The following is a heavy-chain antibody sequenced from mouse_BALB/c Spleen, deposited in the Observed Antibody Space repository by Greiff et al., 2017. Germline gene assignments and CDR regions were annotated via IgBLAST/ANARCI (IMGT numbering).Heavy chain of an antibody. J-gene: IGHJ3*01. CDR2: INPSTGYT. Sequence: QVQLQQSGPELVRPGASVKMSCKASGYTFTSYWMHWVKQRPGQGLEWIGYINPSTGYTEYNQKFKDKATLTADKSSSTAYMQLSSLTSEDSAVYYCARYFYDGYYYQSFAYWGQGTLVTVSA. CDR3: ARYFYDGYYYQSFAY. D-gene: IGHD2-3*01. CDR1: GYTFTSYW. V-gene: IGHV1-4*01.